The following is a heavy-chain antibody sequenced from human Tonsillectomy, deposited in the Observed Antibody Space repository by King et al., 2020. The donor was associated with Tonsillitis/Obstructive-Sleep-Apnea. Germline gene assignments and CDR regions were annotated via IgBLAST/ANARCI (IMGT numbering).Heavy chain of an antibody. CDR2: TRNKANSYTT. V-gene: IGHV3-72*01. Sequence: VQLVESGGGLVQPGGSLRLSCAASGFTFSDHYMDWVRQAPGKGLEWVGRTRNKANSYTTEYAASVKGRFTISRDDSKKSLYLQMNSLKTEDTAVYYCSRVGDYYGSGRYSGVDYWGQGTLVTVSS. D-gene: IGHD3-10*01. J-gene: IGHJ4*02. CDR1: GFTFSDHY. CDR3: SRVGDYYGSGRYSGVDY.